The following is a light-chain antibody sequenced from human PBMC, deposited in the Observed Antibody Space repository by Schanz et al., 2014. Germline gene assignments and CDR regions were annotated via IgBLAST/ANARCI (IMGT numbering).Light chain of an antibody. J-gene: IGLJ3*02. CDR1: SSNIGAGYD. CDR2: NTS. CDR3: CSYAGSSTLGV. Sequence: QSVLTQPPSVSGAPGQRVTISCTGSSSNIGAGYDVHWYQQLPGAAPKLLISNTSNRPSGVPDRFSGSKSGASASLAITGLQADDEADYYCCSYAGSSTLGVFGGGTKLTVL. V-gene: IGLV1-40*01.